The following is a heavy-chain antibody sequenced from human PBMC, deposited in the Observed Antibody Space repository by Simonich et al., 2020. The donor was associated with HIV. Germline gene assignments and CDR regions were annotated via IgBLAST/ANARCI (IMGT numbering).Heavy chain of an antibody. J-gene: IGHJ4*02. CDR2: SHDSGNT. CDR3: ARHRLLTLWFGELFRPQYFDY. Sequence: QVQLQQWGAGLLKPSETLSLTCVVYGGSFSGHYWSWIRQPPGKRLEWIGESHDSGNTNSNPSLTSRVTISVDTSKNQFSLKRSSVTAADTAVYYLARHRLLTLWFGELFRPQYFDYWGQGTLVTVSS. D-gene: IGHD3-10*01. CDR1: GGSFSGHY. V-gene: IGHV4-34*01.